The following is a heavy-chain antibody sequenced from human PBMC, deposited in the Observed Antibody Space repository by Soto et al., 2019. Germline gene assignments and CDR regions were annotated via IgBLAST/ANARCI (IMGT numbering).Heavy chain of an antibody. CDR1: GYTFTSYG. Sequence: ASVKVSCKASGYTFTSYGISWVRQAPGQGLEWMGWISAYNGNTNFAQKLQGRVTMTTDTSTSTAYMELRSLRSDDTAVYYCAREGIAARWGYYYYGMDVWGQGTTVTVSS. CDR2: ISAYNGNT. V-gene: IGHV1-18*01. J-gene: IGHJ6*02. D-gene: IGHD6-6*01. CDR3: AREGIAARWGYYYYGMDV.